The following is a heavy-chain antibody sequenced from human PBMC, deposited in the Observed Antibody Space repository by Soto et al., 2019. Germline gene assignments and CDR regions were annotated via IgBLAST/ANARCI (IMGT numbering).Heavy chain of an antibody. CDR1: GGSFSGYY. J-gene: IGHJ5*02. Sequence: QVQLQQWGAGLLKPSETLSLTCAVYGGSFSGYYWSWIRQPPGKGLEWIGEINHSGSTNYNPSLRSRVTLSVDTSKNPFSLRLSSVPAADPAVYYCARRSAAGPWGQGTLVTVSS. CDR2: INHSGST. V-gene: IGHV4-34*01. CDR3: ARRSAAGP. D-gene: IGHD6-25*01.